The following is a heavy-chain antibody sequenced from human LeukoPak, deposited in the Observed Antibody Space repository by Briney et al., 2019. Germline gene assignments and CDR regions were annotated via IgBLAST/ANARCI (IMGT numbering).Heavy chain of an antibody. Sequence: GGSLRLSCAASGFTFSSYAMSWVRQAPGKGLEWVSGISGSGSSTYYPDPVKGRFTISRDNSKNTLYLQMNSLRAEDTAVYYCAKSRYSSSWYYFYYWGQGTLVTVSS. V-gene: IGHV3-23*01. J-gene: IGHJ4*02. CDR1: GFTFSSYA. CDR3: AKSRYSSSWYYFYY. D-gene: IGHD6-13*01. CDR2: ISGSGSST.